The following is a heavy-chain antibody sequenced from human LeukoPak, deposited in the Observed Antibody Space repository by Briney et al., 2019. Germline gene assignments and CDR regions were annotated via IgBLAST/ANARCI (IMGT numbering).Heavy chain of an antibody. CDR2: ISYDGSNK. J-gene: IGHJ4*02. Sequence: PGGPLRLSCAASGFTFSSYGMHWVRQAPGKGLEWVAVISYDGSNKYYADSVKGRFTISRDNSKNTLYLQMNSLRAEDTAVYYCAKVGTYYDFWSGYSYFDYWGQGTLVTVSS. CDR1: GFTFSSYG. D-gene: IGHD3-3*01. V-gene: IGHV3-30*18. CDR3: AKVGTYYDFWSGYSYFDY.